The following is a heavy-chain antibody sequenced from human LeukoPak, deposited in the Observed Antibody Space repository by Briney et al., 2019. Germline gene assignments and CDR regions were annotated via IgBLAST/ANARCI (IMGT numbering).Heavy chain of an antibody. J-gene: IGHJ5*02. CDR1: GYSISSGYY. V-gene: IGHV4-38-2*01. CDR2: IYHSGST. D-gene: IGHD1-26*01. Sequence: SETLSLTCAVYGYSISSGYYWGWIRQPPGKGLEWIGSIYHSGSTYYNPSLKSRVTISVDTSKNHFSLKLSSMRAAHPAVYYGASRRELGYNWFDPRVGGTLVTVSS. CDR3: ASRRELGYNWFDP.